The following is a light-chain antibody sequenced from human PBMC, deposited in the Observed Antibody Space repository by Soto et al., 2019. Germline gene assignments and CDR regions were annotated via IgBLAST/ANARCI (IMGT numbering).Light chain of an antibody. V-gene: IGKV3-15*01. CDR1: QSVSTN. J-gene: IGKJ4*01. Sequence: EIVMTQSPATLSVSPGERVTLSCRASQSVSTNLAWYQQKPGQAPRPLIYGASTRATGVPAGFSGSGSGTEFTLTISSLQSEDFAVYYCQHYNNLWGFGGGTKVEIK. CDR2: GAS. CDR3: QHYNNLWG.